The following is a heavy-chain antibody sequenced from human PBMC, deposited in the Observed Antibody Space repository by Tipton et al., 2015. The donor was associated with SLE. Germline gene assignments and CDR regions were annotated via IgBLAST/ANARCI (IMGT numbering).Heavy chain of an antibody. D-gene: IGHD1-7*01. CDR1: GFTFSGYE. V-gene: IGHV3-48*03. CDR3: TRENWNYNPATLDP. CDR2: ISVAGNII. J-gene: IGHJ5*02. Sequence: SLRLSCEASGFTFSGYEMNWVRLAPGRGLEWVAYISVAGNIIYYADSVKGRFTISRDNSKNSLYLQMTSLTVEDTAIYYCTRENWNYNPATLDPWGQGTLVTVSS.